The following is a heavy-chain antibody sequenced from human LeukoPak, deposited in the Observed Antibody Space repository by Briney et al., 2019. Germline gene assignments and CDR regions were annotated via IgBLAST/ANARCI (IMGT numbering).Heavy chain of an antibody. V-gene: IGHV4-61*01. Sequence: SETLSLTCTVSGYSISSGYYWSWIRQPPGKGLEWIGYIYYSGSTNYNPSLKSRVTISVDTSKNQFSLKLSSVTAADTAVYYCARAIIDIHYYYYYMDVWGKGTTVTVSS. CDR2: IYYSGST. D-gene: IGHD2/OR15-2a*01. CDR3: ARAIIDIHYYYYYMDV. J-gene: IGHJ6*03. CDR1: GYSISSGYY.